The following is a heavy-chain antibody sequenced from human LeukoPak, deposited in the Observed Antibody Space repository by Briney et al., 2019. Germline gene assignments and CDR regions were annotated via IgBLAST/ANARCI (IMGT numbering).Heavy chain of an antibody. D-gene: IGHD3-3*01. CDR1: GGTFSSYA. CDR2: IIPIFGTA. Sequence: SVKVSCKASGGTFSSYAISWVRQAPGQGLEWMGGIIPIFGTANYAQKFQGRVTITADESTSTAYMGLSSLRSEDTAVYYCARRTSGPVHWYSDLWGRGTLVTVSS. J-gene: IGHJ2*01. V-gene: IGHV1-69*13. CDR3: ARRTSGPVHWYSDL.